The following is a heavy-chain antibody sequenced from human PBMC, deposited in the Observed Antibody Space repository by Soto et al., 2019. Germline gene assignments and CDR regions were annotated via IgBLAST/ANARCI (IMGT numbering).Heavy chain of an antibody. V-gene: IGHV2-26*01. CDR2: IFSNDEK. CDR1: GFSLSNPRMG. CDR3: ARIFILHDISTGTNIHFDY. Sequence: SGPTLVNPTETLTLTCTVSGFSLSNPRMGVNWIRQSPGKALEWLAHIFSNDEKSYNTSLKTRLNISKDTSKSQVVLTMTNMDPVDTGTYYCARIFILHDISTGTNIHFDYWGQGILVTVS. D-gene: IGHD3-9*01. J-gene: IGHJ4*02.